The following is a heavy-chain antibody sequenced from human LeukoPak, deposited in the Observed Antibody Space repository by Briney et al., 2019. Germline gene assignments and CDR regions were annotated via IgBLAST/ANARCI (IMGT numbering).Heavy chain of an antibody. D-gene: IGHD5-18*01. J-gene: IGHJ4*02. Sequence: SQTLSLTCAVSGGSISSGSYYWSWIRQPAGKGLEWIGRIYTSGSTNYNPSLKSRVTISVDTSKNQFSLKLSSVTAADTAVYYCARGAYSYGHGDYWGQGTLVTVSS. CDR1: GGSISSGSYY. CDR3: ARGAYSYGHGDY. CDR2: IYTSGST. V-gene: IGHV4-61*02.